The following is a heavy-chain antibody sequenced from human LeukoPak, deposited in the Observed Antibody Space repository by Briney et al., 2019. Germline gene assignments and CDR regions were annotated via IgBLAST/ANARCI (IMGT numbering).Heavy chain of an antibody. J-gene: IGHJ4*02. Sequence: GGSLRLSCAASGFDFSIYRMNWVRQAPGKGLEWVSYIHLSGTPTHYAEVVKGRFSISRDNAKNSLYLQMDNLRAEDTAVYYCARDDVGATTLFDYWGQGTLVTVSS. CDR1: GFDFSIYR. D-gene: IGHD1-26*01. CDR2: IHLSGTPT. V-gene: IGHV3-48*04. CDR3: ARDDVGATTLFDY.